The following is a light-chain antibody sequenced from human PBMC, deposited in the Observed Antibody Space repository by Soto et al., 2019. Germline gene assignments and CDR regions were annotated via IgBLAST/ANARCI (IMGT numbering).Light chain of an antibody. CDR1: SSDVGGSKY. CDR2: KVS. J-gene: IGLJ1*01. V-gene: IGLV2-14*01. Sequence: QSVLTQPASVSGSPGQSMTISCTGTSSDVGGSKYVSWYQQYPGKVPKLLINKVSNRPSGVSNRFSGSKSGNTASLTISGLLAEDEADYFCTSSTTDSLYVFGTGTKVTVL. CDR3: TSSTTDSLYV.